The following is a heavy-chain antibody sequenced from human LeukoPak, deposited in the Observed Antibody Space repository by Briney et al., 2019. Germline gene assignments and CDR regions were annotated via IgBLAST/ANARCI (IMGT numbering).Heavy chain of an antibody. CDR2: ISYDGSNK. Sequence: PGRSLRLSCAASGFTFSSYGMHWVRQAPGKGLEWVAVISYDGSNKYYADSVKGRFTISRDNSKNTLYLQVNSLRAEDTAVYYCAKSGYSYGNFDYWGQGTLVTVSS. D-gene: IGHD5-18*01. CDR1: GFTFSSYG. J-gene: IGHJ4*02. V-gene: IGHV3-30*18. CDR3: AKSGYSYGNFDY.